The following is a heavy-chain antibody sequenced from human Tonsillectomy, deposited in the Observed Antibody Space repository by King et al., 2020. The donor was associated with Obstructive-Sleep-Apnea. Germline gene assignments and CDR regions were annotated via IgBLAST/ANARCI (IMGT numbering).Heavy chain of an antibody. D-gene: IGHD2-21*02. CDR3: AARAQSLCVVDCPPYFDY. V-gene: IGHV3-33*01. J-gene: IGHJ4*02. CDR1: GFSFRYYA. Sequence: VQLVESGGGVVQPGRSLRLSCAASGFSFRYYAMHWVRQAPGKGLEWVSVIWLDGSSKYYADSVQGRFTTSRDDSKNTLYLQMNNLRAEDTAVYDCAARAQSLCVVDCPPYFDYWGQGALVTVSS. CDR2: IWLDGSSK.